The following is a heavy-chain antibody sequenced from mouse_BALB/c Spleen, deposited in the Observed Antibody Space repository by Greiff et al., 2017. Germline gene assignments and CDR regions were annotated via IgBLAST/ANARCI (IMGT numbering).Heavy chain of an antibody. V-gene: IGHV5-17*02. CDR2: ISSGSSTI. CDR3: ARDYGSEGAFAY. J-gene: IGHJ3*01. CDR1: GFTFSSFG. D-gene: IGHD1-1*01. Sequence: EVQVVESGGGLVQPGGSRKLSCAASGFTFSSFGMHWVRQAPEKGLEWVAYISSGSSTIYYADTVKGRFTITRDNPKNTLFLQMTSLRSEDTAMYDCARDYGSEGAFAYWGQGTLVTVSA.